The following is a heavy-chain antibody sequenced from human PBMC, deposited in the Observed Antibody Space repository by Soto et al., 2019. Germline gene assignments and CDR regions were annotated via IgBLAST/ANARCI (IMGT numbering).Heavy chain of an antibody. Sequence: PGGSLRLSCAASGFTFSSYAMTWVRQAPGKGLEWVSSISGSGGSTYYADSVKGRFTISRDNSKNTLYLRMNSLRAEDTAVYYCAKVCYQSMTVVEGLDYWGQGTLVTVSS. CDR1: GFTFSSYA. D-gene: IGHD3-22*01. J-gene: IGHJ4*02. V-gene: IGHV3-23*01. CDR2: ISGSGGST. CDR3: AKVCYQSMTVVEGLDY.